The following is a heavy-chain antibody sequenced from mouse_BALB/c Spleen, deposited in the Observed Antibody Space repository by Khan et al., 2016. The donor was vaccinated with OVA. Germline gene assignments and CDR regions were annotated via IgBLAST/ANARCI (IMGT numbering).Heavy chain of an antibody. CDR1: GYTFTDYE. CDR3: TRQEV. V-gene: IGHV1-15*01. J-gene: IGHJ1*01. CDR2: IDPETGGT. Sequence: QVRLQQSGAELVRPGASVTLSCKASGYTFTDYEMHWVKQPPVHGLEWIGAIDPETGGTAYNQKFKGKATLTADKSSSTAYMELRSLTSEDSAVYYWTRQEVWGAGTTVTVAS.